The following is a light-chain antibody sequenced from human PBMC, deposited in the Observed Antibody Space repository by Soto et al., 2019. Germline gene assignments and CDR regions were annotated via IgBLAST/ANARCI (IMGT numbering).Light chain of an antibody. J-gene: IGLJ2*01. V-gene: IGLV1-40*01. Sequence: QSALTQPPSVSGAPGQRVTISCTGSSSNIGAGFDVHWYQQLPGTAPKLLIYVDDSRPSGVPDRFSGSKSGSSASLAITGLQGEDGGEYYCQSYDSRLTAVVFGGGTKLTVL. CDR1: SSNIGAGFD. CDR2: VDD. CDR3: QSYDSRLTAVV.